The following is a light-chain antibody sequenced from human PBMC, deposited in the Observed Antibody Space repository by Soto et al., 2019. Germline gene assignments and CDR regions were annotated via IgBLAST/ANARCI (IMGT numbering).Light chain of an antibody. J-gene: IGLJ3*02. CDR1: SSNIGGNY. CDR2: GNT. Sequence: QPVLNQPPSASGTPGQRVTISCSGSSSNIGGNYVFWYQQLPGTAPKLLLFGNTKRPSGVPDRFSGSKSGTSASLAISGLRSEDEADYYCAAWDDSLSGVVFGGGTKLTVL. CDR3: AAWDDSLSGVV. V-gene: IGLV1-47*02.